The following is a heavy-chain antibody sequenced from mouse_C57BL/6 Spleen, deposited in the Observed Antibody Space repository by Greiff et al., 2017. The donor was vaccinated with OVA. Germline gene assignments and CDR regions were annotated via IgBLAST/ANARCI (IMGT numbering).Heavy chain of an antibody. J-gene: IGHJ2*01. Sequence: QVKLQQPGAELVKPGASVKMSCKASGYTFTSYWINWVKQRPGQGLEWIGDIYPGSGSTNSNEKFKSKATLTVDTSSSKAYMQLSIMTSEDAAVYDWARSGYAWYFDDWGQGTTLTGSS. D-gene: IGHD1-2*01. CDR3: ARSGYAWYFDD. CDR2: IYPGSGST. CDR1: GYTFTSYW. V-gene: IGHV1-55*01.